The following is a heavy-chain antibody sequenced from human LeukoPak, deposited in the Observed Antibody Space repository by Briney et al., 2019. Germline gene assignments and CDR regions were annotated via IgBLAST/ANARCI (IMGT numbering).Heavy chain of an antibody. V-gene: IGHV3-21*01. CDR1: GFTFNTYS. Sequence: GGSLRLSCAASGFTFNTYSMNWVRQAPGKGLEWVSSISSSGNDIYYADSLKGRFTISRDNAKNTLYLQMNSLRAEDTAVYYCARTRYCSSSSCHYDFDYWGQGTLVSVSS. D-gene: IGHD2-2*01. CDR3: ARTRYCSSSSCHYDFDY. CDR2: ISSSGNDI. J-gene: IGHJ4*02.